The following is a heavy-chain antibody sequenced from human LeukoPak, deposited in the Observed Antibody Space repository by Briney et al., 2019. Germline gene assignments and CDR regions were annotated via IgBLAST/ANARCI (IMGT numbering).Heavy chain of an antibody. V-gene: IGHV1-69*13. CDR3: ARVNFGDSSGYVSDWFDP. D-gene: IGHD3-22*01. Sequence: GASVKVSCKASGGTFSSYAISWVRQAPGQGLEWMGGIIPIFGTANYAQKFQGRVTITADESTSTAYMELSSLRSEDTAVYYCARVNFGDSSGYVSDWFDPWGQGTLVTVSS. CDR2: IIPIFGTA. J-gene: IGHJ5*02. CDR1: GGTFSSYA.